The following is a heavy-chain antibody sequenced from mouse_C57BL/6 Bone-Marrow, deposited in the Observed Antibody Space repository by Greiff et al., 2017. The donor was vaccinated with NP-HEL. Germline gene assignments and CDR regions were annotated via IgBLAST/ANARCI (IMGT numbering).Heavy chain of an antibody. D-gene: IGHD2-2*01. V-gene: IGHV10-1*01. CDR3: VRHGWLHAMDY. J-gene: IGHJ4*01. CDR1: GFSFNTYA. Sequence: EVQRVESGGGLVQPKGSLKLSCAASGFSFNTYAMNWVRQAPGKGLEWVARIRSKSNNYATYYADSVKDRFTISRDDSESMLYLQMNNLKTEDTAMYYCVRHGWLHAMDYWGQGTSVTVSS. CDR2: IRSKSNNYAT.